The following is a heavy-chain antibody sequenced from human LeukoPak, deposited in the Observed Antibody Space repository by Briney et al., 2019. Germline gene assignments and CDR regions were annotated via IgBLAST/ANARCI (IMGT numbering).Heavy chain of an antibody. CDR3: ARGRFLEWLFLDY. CDR2: IIPIFGTA. J-gene: IGHJ4*02. D-gene: IGHD3-3*01. CDR1: GGTFSSYA. V-gene: IGHV1-69*05. Sequence: SVKVSCKASGGTFSSYAISWVRQAPGQGLEWMGRIIPIFGTANYAQKFQGRVTITTDESTSTAYMELSSLRSEDAAVYYCARGRFLEWLFLDYWGQGTLVTVSS.